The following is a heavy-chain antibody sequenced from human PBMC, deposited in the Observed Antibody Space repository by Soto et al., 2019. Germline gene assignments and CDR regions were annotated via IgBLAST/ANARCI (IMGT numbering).Heavy chain of an antibody. D-gene: IGHD3-16*01. CDR3: ARLRGTPL. V-gene: IGHV4-59*08. J-gene: IGHJ4*02. CDR2: IYYSGST. CDR1: GGSISSYY. Sequence: QVQLQESGPGLVKPSETLSLTCTVSGGSISSYYWSWIRQPPGKGLEWIGYIYYSGSTNYNPSLKSRVTISVDTSKNQFSLKLSSVTAADTAVYYCARLRGTPLWGQGTLVTVSS.